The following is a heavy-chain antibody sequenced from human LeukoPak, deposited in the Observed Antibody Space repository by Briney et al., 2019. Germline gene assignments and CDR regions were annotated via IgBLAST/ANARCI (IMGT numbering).Heavy chain of an antibody. D-gene: IGHD3-10*01. CDR1: GFTFSSFA. J-gene: IGHJ4*02. CDR2: ISSTSTYI. CDR3: ARDGGSGSYSYYFDF. V-gene: IGHV3-21*01. Sequence: GGSLRLSCAASGFTFSSFAIHWVRQAPGKGLEWVSSISSTSTYIYYADSVRGRFTISRDNAKISLYLQMNSLRADDTAVYYCARDGGSGSYSYYFDFWGQGTLVTVSS.